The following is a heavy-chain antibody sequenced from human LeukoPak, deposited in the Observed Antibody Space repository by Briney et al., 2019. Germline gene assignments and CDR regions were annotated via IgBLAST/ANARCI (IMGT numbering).Heavy chain of an antibody. CDR1: GDSISSYY. J-gene: IGHJ4*02. V-gene: IGHV4-59*08. D-gene: IGHD2/OR15-2a*01. Sequence: SETLSLTCSVSGDSISSYYWSWIRQPPGKGLEWIAYISDIGSINYNPSLKSRVTISLDTSKNQFSLKLSSVTAADTAVYYCAGHHPRNTVDFWGQGTLVTVSS. CDR2: ISDIGSI. CDR3: AGHHPRNTVDF.